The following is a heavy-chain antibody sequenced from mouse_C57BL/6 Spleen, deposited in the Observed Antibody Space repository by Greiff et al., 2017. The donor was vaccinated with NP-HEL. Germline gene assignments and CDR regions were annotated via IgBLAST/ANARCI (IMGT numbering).Heavy chain of an antibody. CDR3: AIIYYDYDEGYFDY. Sequence: EVKLQESGPGLVKPSQSLSLTCSVTGYSITSGYYWNWIRQFPGNKLEWMGYISYDGSNNYNPSLKNRISITRDTSKNQFFLKLNSVTTEDTATYYCAIIYYDYDEGYFDYWGQGTTLTVSS. D-gene: IGHD2-4*01. CDR2: ISYDGSN. J-gene: IGHJ2*01. CDR1: GYSITSGYY. V-gene: IGHV3-6*01.